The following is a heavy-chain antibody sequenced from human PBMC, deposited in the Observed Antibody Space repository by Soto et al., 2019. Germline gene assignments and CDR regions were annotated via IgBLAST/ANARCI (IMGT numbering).Heavy chain of an antibody. V-gene: IGHV4-59*01. CDR3: ERDPSGTQTLYRFDN. D-gene: IGHD1-1*01. J-gene: IGHJ5*02. CDR1: GDSISTYY. CDR2: IYYTGDT. Sequence: SETLSLTCTVSGDSISTYYWHWIRLPPGKGLEWIGYIYYTGDTNYNPSLKSRVTISLDTYKNQFSLKLSSVTAAHKDVYYCERDPSGTQTLYRFDNWGKGTLV.